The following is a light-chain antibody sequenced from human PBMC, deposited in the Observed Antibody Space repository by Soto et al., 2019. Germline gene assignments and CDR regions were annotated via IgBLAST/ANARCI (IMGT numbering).Light chain of an antibody. V-gene: IGKV1-39*01. CDR1: QSISSY. J-gene: IGKJ5*01. CDR3: QPPCDSPIT. Sequence: DNQMNQSPSSLSASVGERVTITCRASQSISSYLNWYQQKPGTAPKLLIYHASTLESGVPSRFRATVSGTEFRLTLTSLQPFAFATYYCQPPCDSPITSGQG. CDR2: HAS.